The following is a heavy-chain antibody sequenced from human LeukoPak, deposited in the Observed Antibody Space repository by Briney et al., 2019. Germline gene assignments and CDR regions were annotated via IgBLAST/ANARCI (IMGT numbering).Heavy chain of an antibody. CDR3: ARDSLAVAGTLDY. J-gene: IGHJ4*02. CDR2: SSGGSTI. D-gene: IGHD6-19*01. Sequence: SSGGSTIYYADSVKGRFTISRDNAKNSLYLQMNSLRAEDTAVYYCARDSLAVAGTLDYWGQGTLVTVSS. V-gene: IGHV3-11*01.